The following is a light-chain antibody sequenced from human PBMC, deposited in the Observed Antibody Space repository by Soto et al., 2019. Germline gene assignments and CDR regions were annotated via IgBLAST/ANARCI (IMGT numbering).Light chain of an antibody. CDR3: SSQTGSATVL. CDR1: SSDVGGYNY. Sequence: QSVLTQPASVSGSPGQSITISCTGTSSDVGGYNYVSWYQQFPGKAPKLMIYEVSNRPSGVSDRFSGSKSGNTASLIISGLRAEDEADYYCSSQTGSATVLFGGGTKVTVL. J-gene: IGLJ2*01. V-gene: IGLV2-14*01. CDR2: EVS.